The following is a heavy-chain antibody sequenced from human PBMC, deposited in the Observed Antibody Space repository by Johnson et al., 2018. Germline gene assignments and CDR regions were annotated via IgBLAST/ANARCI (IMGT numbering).Heavy chain of an antibody. CDR1: GVSLSLYQ. CDR2: IYESGRT. J-gene: IGHJ6*02. D-gene: IGHD2-15*01. V-gene: IGHV4-59*12. CDR3: VRVEGGRGYGMDV. Sequence: VQLQESGPGLVKPSETLSLICTVSGVSLSLYQWDWIRQPPWKGLEWIGVIYESGRTYYNPSLKSRVTISADTSKNHFSLKLSSVTAADTAVYYCVRVEGGRGYGMDVWGQGTTVTVSS.